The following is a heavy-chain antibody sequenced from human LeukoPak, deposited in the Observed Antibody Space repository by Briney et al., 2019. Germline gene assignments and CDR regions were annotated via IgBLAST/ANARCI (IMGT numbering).Heavy chain of an antibody. CDR3: ARVGGDDSTGHYSVDY. V-gene: IGHV4-38-2*01. D-gene: IGHD3-22*01. J-gene: IGHJ4*02. CDR2: LHHSGST. Sequence: SSQTLSLTCAVSGYSITSTYWWGWIRQTPGRGLEWIGSLHHSGSTSYSPSLKSRVTISVDTSKTQFSLRLSSVPAADTAVYYCARVGGDDSTGHYSVDYWGQGTLVTVSS. CDR1: GYSITSTYW.